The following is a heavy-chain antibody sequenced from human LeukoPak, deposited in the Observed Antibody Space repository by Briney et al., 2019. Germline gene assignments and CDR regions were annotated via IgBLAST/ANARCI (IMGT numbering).Heavy chain of an antibody. CDR3: AIHYGDYFDY. J-gene: IGHJ4*02. Sequence: PGGSLRLSCAASGFTFSSYAMHWVRQPPGKGLEWIGEINHSGSTNYNPSLKSRVTISVDTSKNQFSLKLSSVTAADTAVYYCAIHYGDYFDYWGQGTLVTVSS. CDR1: GFTFSSYA. CDR2: INHSGST. D-gene: IGHD4-17*01. V-gene: IGHV4-34*08.